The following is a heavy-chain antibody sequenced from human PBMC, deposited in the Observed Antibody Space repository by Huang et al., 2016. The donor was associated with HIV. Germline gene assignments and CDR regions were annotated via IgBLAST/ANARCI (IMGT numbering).Heavy chain of an antibody. Sequence: QVQLQQWGAGVLKPSETLSLTCAVYGRPYNNYYWSWVRQLTGRRLVWIGEGINSGGANYNPSRKSGVSMEIDPSKKQFSLRWTSVTAADTAVDYCARVPTPSYYDFWSISPSHEDVYYYNMDVWGQGTTVIVSS. CDR2: GINSGGA. CDR1: GRPYNNYY. J-gene: IGHJ6*02. D-gene: IGHD3-3*01. V-gene: IGHV4-34*02. CDR3: ARVPTPSYYDFWSISPSHEDVYYYNMDV.